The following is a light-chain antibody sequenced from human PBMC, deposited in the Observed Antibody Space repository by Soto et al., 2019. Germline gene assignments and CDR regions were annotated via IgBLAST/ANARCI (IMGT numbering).Light chain of an antibody. CDR3: QQYNILPWA. CDR1: QRIRW. Sequence: DIQMTQSPSTLSASIGDRVTIPCRASQRIRWVAWYQQKPGRAPYLVIHEAASLGSGGPSRFVGSGSGTEFTLTISGLHPDDSATYYCQQYNILPWAFGQGTKVDIK. V-gene: IGKV1-5*03. CDR2: EAA. J-gene: IGKJ1*01.